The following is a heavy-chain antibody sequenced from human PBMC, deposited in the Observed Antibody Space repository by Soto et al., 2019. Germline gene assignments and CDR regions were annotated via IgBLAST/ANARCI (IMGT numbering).Heavy chain of an antibody. D-gene: IGHD4-4*01. V-gene: IGHV3-30-3*01. Sequence: QVQLVESGGGVVQPGRSLRLSCAASGFTFSSYAMHWVRQAPGKGLEWVAVISYDGSNKYYADSVKGRFTISRDNSKNTLYLQMNSLRAEDTAVYYCARDRKGLDSNFNYYYYGMDVWGQGTTVTVSS. CDR2: ISYDGSNK. CDR1: GFTFSSYA. J-gene: IGHJ6*02. CDR3: ARDRKGLDSNFNYYYYGMDV.